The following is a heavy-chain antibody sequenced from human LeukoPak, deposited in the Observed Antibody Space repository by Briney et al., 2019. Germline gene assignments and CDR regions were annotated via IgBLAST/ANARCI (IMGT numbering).Heavy chain of an antibody. CDR2: INHSGST. D-gene: IGHD1-7*01. V-gene: IGHV4-34*01. Sequence: SETLSLTCAVYGGSFSGYYWSWIRQPPGKGLEWIGEINHSGSTNYSPSLKSRVTISVDTSKNQFSLKLSSVTAADTAVYYCARGRPGGWNYVAYYYYYYMDVWGKGTTVTVSS. J-gene: IGHJ6*03. CDR3: ARGRPGGWNYVAYYYYYYMDV. CDR1: GGSFSGYY.